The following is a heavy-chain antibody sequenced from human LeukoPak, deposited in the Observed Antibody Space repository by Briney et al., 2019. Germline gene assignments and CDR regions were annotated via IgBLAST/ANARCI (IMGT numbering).Heavy chain of an antibody. J-gene: IGHJ6*03. V-gene: IGHV4-34*01. CDR2: INHSGST. CDR1: GGSFSGYY. CDR3: AGLEGKTTTTVTAFYMYV. D-gene: IGHD4-17*01. Sequence: SETLSLTCAVYGGSFSGYYWSWIRQPPGKGLEWIGEINHSGSTNYNPSLKSRVTISVDTSKHQFSLKLSSVTAADTAVYYCAGLEGKTTTTVTAFYMYVRGKGTPVTISS.